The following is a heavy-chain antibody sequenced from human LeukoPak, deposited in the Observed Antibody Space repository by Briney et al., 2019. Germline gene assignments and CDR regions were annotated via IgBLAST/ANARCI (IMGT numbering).Heavy chain of an antibody. CDR3: ARTYCYDSSGYYSRGYYFDY. D-gene: IGHD3-22*01. V-gene: IGHV3-23*01. Sequence: AGGSLRLSCAASGFTFSSYAMSWVRQAPGKGLEWVSAISGSGGSTYYADSVKGRFTISRDNSKNTLYLQMNSLRAEDTAVYYCARTYCYDSSGYYSRGYYFDYWGQGTLVTVSS. J-gene: IGHJ4*02. CDR2: ISGSGGST. CDR1: GFTFSSYA.